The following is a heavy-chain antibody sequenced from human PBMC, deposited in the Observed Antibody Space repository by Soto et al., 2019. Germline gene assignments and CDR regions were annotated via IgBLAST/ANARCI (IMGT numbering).Heavy chain of an antibody. CDR2: ISAYNGNT. D-gene: IGHD5-18*01. CDR1: GYTFTTYG. CDR3: ASDLYSYGYYAMDV. J-gene: IGHJ6*02. V-gene: IGHV1-18*04. Sequence: QVHLVQSVAEVKKPGASVKVSCKTPGYTFTTYGISWVRQAPGQWRGWMGWISAYNGNTNYAQKLQRRVTMTTDTSTSTAYMELRSLRSDDTAVYYWASDLYSYGYYAMDVWGQGTTVTVSS.